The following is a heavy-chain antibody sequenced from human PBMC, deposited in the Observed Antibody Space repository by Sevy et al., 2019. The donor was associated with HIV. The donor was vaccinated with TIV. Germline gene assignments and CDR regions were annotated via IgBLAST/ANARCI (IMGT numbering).Heavy chain of an antibody. V-gene: IGHV4-59*01. CDR1: GGSISSYY. CDR2: IYYSGST. Sequence: SETLSLTCTVSGGSISSYYWSWIRQPPGNGLEWIGYIYYSGSTNYNPSLKSRVTISVDTSKNQFSLKLSSVTAADTAVYYCASGRRHYYDSSGYYEFGTFDYWGQGTLVTVSS. J-gene: IGHJ4*02. D-gene: IGHD3-22*01. CDR3: ASGRRHYYDSSGYYEFGTFDY.